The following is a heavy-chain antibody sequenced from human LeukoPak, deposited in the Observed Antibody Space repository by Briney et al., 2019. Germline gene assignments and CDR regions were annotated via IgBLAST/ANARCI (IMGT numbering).Heavy chain of an antibody. D-gene: IGHD4-17*01. CDR2: ISGDGGST. CDR1: GFTFISYW. V-gene: IGHV3-43*02. J-gene: IGHJ4*02. Sequence: PGGSLRLSCAASGFTFISYWMHWVRHAPGKGLGWVSLISGDGGSTYYAASVKGRFTIYRDNSKHSLYLQMNSLRTADIALYYCAKELTVTTLWGGFDYWVQGTLVTVCS. CDR3: AKELTVTTLWGGFDY.